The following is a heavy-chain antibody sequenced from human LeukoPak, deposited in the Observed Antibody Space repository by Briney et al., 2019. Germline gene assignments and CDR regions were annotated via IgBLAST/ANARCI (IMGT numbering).Heavy chain of an antibody. CDR2: IYSLGSNK. CDR1: GFTFIRYI. Sequence: GGSLRLSCAASGFTFIRYIMHWVRQAPGKGLKWVAVIYSLGSNKYYADCVKGRFTISSDNSVNKQYLQINSLTDEYTDGYYCAREHGQQWRRIDAWGQGSPVTVSS. D-gene: IGHD6-19*01. CDR3: AREHGQQWRRIDA. J-gene: IGHJ5*01. V-gene: IGHV3-30*04.